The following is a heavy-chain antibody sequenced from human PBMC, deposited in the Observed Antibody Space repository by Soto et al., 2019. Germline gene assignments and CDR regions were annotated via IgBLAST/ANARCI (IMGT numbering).Heavy chain of an antibody. CDR1: GYTFTGYD. CDR2: INPNSGGT. D-gene: IGHD4-17*01. V-gene: IGHV1-2*02. J-gene: IGHJ4*02. CDR3: ARGYYGDYGLDY. Sequence: QVQLVQSGAEVKKPGASVKVSCKASGYTFTGYDIHWVRQTPGHGLEWMGGINPNSGGTNYAQKFQGRVTMTRDTSISTAYMELSRLRSDGTAVYYCARGYYGDYGLDYWGQGTLVTVSS.